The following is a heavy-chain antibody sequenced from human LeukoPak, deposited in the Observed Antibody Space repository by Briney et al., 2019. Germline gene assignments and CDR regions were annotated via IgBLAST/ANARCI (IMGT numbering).Heavy chain of an antibody. CDR3: ARSLGVVIEYYYMDV. V-gene: IGHV1-69*13. CDR1: GGTFSSYA. D-gene: IGHD3-3*01. CDR2: IIPIFGTA. Sequence: GASVKVSCKASGGTFSSYAISWVRQAPGQGLEWMGGIIPIFGTANYAQKFQGRVTITADESTSTAYMELSSLRSEDTAVYYCARSLGVVIEYYYMDVWGKGTTVTVSS. J-gene: IGHJ6*03.